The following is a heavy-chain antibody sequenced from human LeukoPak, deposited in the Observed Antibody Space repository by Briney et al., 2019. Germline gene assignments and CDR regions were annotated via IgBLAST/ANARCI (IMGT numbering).Heavy chain of an antibody. CDR1: GGTFSGYA. CDR2: IIPILGIA. J-gene: IGHJ4*02. D-gene: IGHD6-19*01. V-gene: IGHV1-69*04. CDR3: ARDPISYSSGWYGEDDY. Sequence: GSSLKVSCKASGGTFSGYAISWVRQAPRQRLEWMGRIIPILGIANYAQKFQGRVTITADKSTSTAYMELSSLRSEDTAVYYCARDPISYSSGWYGEDDYWGQGTLVTVSS.